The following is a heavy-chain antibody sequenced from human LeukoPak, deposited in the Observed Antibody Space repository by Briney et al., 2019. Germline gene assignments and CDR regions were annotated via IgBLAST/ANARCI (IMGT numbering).Heavy chain of an antibody. CDR1: GYTFTRYY. D-gene: IGHD1-1*01. CDR2: VNPSSGSP. J-gene: IGHJ6*02. Sequence: ASVKVSCKASGYTFTRYYMHWVRQSPGQGLEWMGIVNPSSGSPSYAQKFQGRVSMTRDKSTSTVYMELSRLKTEDTAVYYCARARAEIVLYNLFGMDVWGQGTTVTVSS. CDR3: ARARAEIVLYNLFGMDV. V-gene: IGHV1-46*01.